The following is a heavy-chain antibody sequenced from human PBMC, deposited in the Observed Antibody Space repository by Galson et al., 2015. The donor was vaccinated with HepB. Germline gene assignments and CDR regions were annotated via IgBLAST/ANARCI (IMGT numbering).Heavy chain of an antibody. D-gene: IGHD4-17*01. V-gene: IGHV3-33*01. Sequence: SMRPSCAASGFSFSSYGTHWVRQAPGNGLEGVAVIWSDGSNKYYADSVTGRFSNSRDNSKNTPYLQMNSLRAEDTAVYYCARDISRLLYGDYEGFDYWGQGTLVTVSS. CDR1: GFSFSSYG. CDR2: IWSDGSNK. J-gene: IGHJ4*02. CDR3: ARDISRLLYGDYEGFDY.